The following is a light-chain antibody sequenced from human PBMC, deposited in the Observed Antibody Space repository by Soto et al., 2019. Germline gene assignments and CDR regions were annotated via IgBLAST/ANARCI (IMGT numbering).Light chain of an antibody. Sequence: QSALTQPRSVSGSPGQSVTISCTGTSSDVGGYNYVSWYQQHPGKAPKLMIYDVTKRPSGVPDRFSGSKSGNTASLTISGLQAEDEADYYCRSYAGSFTFVFGTGTKATVL. V-gene: IGLV2-11*01. J-gene: IGLJ1*01. CDR1: SSDVGGYNY. CDR2: DVT. CDR3: RSYAGSFTFV.